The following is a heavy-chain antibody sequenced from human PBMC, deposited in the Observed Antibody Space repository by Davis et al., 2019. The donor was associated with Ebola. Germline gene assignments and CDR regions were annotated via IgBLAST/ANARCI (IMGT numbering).Heavy chain of an antibody. CDR1: AVFTTSSA. D-gene: IGHD1-14*01. CDR3: AASAGTVGKFDY. CDR2: IVVGSGNT. V-gene: IGHV1-58*02. Sequence: SSMIICYAAAVFTTSSAMQWVQQARGQRLEWIGWIVVGSGNTNYAQKFQGRVTITRDMSTSTSYLDLSNLRSEDTAVYYCAASAGTVGKFDYWGQGTLVTVSS. J-gene: IGHJ4*01.